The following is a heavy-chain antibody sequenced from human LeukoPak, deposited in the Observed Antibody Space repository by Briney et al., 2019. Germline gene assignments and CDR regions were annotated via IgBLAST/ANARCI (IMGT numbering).Heavy chain of an antibody. CDR1: GFTFSSYG. D-gene: IGHD5-24*01. J-gene: IGHJ3*02. CDR2: ISYDGSSK. V-gene: IGHV3-30*03. Sequence: GGSLRLSCAASGFTFSSYGMHWVRQAPGKGLEWVAVISYDGSSKYYADSVKGRFTISRDNSKNTLYLQMNSLRAEDTAVYYCARDKDGYNSGAFDIWGQGTMVTVSS. CDR3: ARDKDGYNSGAFDI.